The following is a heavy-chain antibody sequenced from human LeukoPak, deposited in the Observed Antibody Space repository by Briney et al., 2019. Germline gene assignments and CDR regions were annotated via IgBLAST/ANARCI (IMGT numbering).Heavy chain of an antibody. CDR1: GFTFSSYA. V-gene: IGHV3-7*03. J-gene: IGHJ6*02. CDR2: IKQDGSEK. Sequence: PGGSLRLSCAASGFTFSSYAMSWVRQAPGKGLEWVANIKQDGSEKYYVDSVKGRFTISRDNAKNSLYLQMNSLRAEDTAVYYCARERIVVVPAAKYYYGMDVWGQGTTVTVSS. D-gene: IGHD2-2*01. CDR3: ARERIVVVPAAKYYYGMDV.